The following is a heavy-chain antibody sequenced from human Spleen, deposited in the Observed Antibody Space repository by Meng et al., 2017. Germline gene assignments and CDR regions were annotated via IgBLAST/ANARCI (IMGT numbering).Heavy chain of an antibody. CDR3: ARGDGYIIDY. Sequence: QVQRQQSGPGLVKPSQTLSLPCAISGDSVASISAAWNWIRQSPSRGLEWLGRTYYRSKWFNDYALSVKSRVTVNPDTSKNQFSLQLNSVTPEDTAVYYCARGDGYIIDYWGQGTLVTVSS. J-gene: IGHJ4*02. D-gene: IGHD5-24*01. CDR2: TYYRSKWFN. CDR1: GDSVASISAA. V-gene: IGHV6-1*01.